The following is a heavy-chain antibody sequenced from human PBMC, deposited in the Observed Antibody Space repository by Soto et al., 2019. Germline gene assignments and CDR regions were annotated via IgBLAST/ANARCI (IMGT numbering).Heavy chain of an antibody. CDR2: ISGSGGST. J-gene: IGHJ6*02. CDR3: AKDAIAARNYYYGMDV. Sequence: SGGSLRLSCAASGFTFSSYAMSWVRQAPGKGLEWVSAISGSGGSTYYADSVKGRFTISRDNSKNTLYLQMNSLRAEDTAVYYCAKDAIAARNYYYGMDVWGQGTTVTVSS. V-gene: IGHV3-23*01. D-gene: IGHD6-6*01. CDR1: GFTFSSYA.